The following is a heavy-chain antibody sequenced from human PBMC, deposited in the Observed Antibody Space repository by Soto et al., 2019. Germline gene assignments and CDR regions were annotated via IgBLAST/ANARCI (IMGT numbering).Heavy chain of an antibody. D-gene: IGHD3-22*01. CDR3: ARVWANSGYYVAYDY. Sequence: PEVSLRHYCETSGFTFSSYWMHRVRLVPGTGLVLLSRINSNGDNIRYADSVKGRFTISRDNAKNTLYLQMNSLRAEDTAVYYCARVWANSGYYVAYDYWGQGT. CDR2: INSNGDNI. CDR1: GFTFSSYW. J-gene: IGHJ4*02. V-gene: IGHV3-74*01.